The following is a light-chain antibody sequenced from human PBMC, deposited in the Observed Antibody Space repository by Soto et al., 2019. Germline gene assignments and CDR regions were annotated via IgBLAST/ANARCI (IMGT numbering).Light chain of an antibody. J-gene: IGKJ4*01. CDR3: QRRSNWPLT. V-gene: IGKV3-11*01. Sequence: EIVLTQSPATLSLSPGERATLSCRASKSVSSYLAWYQQKPGQAPRLLIYDASNRATGIPARFRGSGSGTDFTLTISSLEPEDFAVYYCQRRSNWPLTFGGGTKVEIK. CDR1: KSVSSY. CDR2: DAS.